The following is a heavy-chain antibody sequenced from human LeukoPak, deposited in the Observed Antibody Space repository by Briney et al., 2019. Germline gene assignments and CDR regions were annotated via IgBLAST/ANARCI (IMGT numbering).Heavy chain of an antibody. CDR2: IYYSGST. J-gene: IGHJ1*01. Sequence: SETLSLTCTVSGGSISSYYWSWIRQPPGKGLEWIGYIYYSGSTNYNPSLKSRVTISVDTSKNQFSLKLSSVTAADTAVYYCARHLRYCSGGSCYSGGAEYFQHWGQGTLVTVSS. CDR3: ARHLRYCSGGSCYSGGAEYFQH. V-gene: IGHV4-59*08. CDR1: GGSISSYY. D-gene: IGHD2-15*01.